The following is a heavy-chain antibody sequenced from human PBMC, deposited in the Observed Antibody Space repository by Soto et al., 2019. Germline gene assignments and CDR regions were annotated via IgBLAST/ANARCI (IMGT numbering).Heavy chain of an antibody. CDR3: ARLEGLATISYYFDY. CDR1: GGSISSYY. J-gene: IGHJ4*01. V-gene: IGHV4-59*08. CDR2: IYYSGST. Sequence: SETLSLTCTVSGGSISSYYWSWSRQPPGKGLEWIGYIYYSGSTNYNPSLKSRVTISVDKSKNQFSLKLNSVTATDSAVYFCARLEGLATISYYFDYWGQGTLVTVSS. D-gene: IGHD3-9*01.